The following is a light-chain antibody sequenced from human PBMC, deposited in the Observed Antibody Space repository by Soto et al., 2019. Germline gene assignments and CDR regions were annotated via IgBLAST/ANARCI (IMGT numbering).Light chain of an antibody. J-gene: IGKJ4*01. CDR3: QQRDKWPLT. CDR1: QSVSTY. CDR2: DAF. V-gene: IGKV3-11*01. Sequence: EIVLTQSPATLSLSPGERATLSCRASQSVSTYLAWYRQKPGQAPRLLIYDAFKRATDIPARFSGSGSGTDFTLTISSLEPEDFGVYYCQQRDKWPLTFGGGTKVEIK.